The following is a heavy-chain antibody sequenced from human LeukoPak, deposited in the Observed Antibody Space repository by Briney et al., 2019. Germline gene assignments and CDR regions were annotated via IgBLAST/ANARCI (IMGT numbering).Heavy chain of an antibody. V-gene: IGHV1-2*02. D-gene: IGHD3-3*01. Sequence: ASVQVSCQASGYTFTGYYMHWLRPAPGQGLEWMGWINPNSGGTNYAQKFQGRVTITRETSISTDYMELSRLRAGDTAVYYCARAGWSGYHYGYWGQGTLVTVSS. CDR3: ARAGWSGYHYGY. CDR1: GYTFTGYY. CDR2: INPNSGGT. J-gene: IGHJ4*02.